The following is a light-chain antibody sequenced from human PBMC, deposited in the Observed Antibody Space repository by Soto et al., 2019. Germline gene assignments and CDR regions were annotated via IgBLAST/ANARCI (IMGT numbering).Light chain of an antibody. CDR3: SSYTSISTPGAV. J-gene: IGLJ7*01. Sequence: QSALTQPASVSGSPGQSITISCTGTSSDVGGYNYVSWYQQHPGKAPKLMIYEVSNRPSGVSNRYSGSKSGNTASLTISGLQAEDEADYYFSSYTSISTPGAVFRGGTHRTVL. V-gene: IGLV2-14*01. CDR1: SSDVGGYNY. CDR2: EVS.